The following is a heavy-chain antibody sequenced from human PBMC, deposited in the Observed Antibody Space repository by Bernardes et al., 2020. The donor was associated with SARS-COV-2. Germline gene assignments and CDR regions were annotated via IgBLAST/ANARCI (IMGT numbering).Heavy chain of an antibody. V-gene: IGHV3-23*01. J-gene: IGHJ6*02. CDR1: CFTISIYA. CDR2: ISCRGGST. D-gene: IGHD6-13*01. Sequence: GGFLSPSCTASCFTISIYAMCWVRPAPREGVGWVSAISCRGGSTCYPDSVRGRFFISRDNSKNTLYMQMNSLRAEDTAVYYCAKVIAAAGKGGVFDYYYGMDVWGQGTTVTVSS. CDR3: AKVIAAAGKGGVFDYYYGMDV.